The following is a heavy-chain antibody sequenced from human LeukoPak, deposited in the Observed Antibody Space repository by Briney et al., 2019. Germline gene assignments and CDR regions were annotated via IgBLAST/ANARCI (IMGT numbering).Heavy chain of an antibody. CDR2: IIPIFGTA. J-gene: IGHJ6*02. CDR1: GGTFSNYV. V-gene: IGHV1-69*13. D-gene: IGHD3-22*01. Sequence: ASVKVSCKASGGTFSNYVITWVRQAPGQGLEWMGGIIPIFGTANYAQKFQGRVTITADESTSTAYMELSSLRSEDTAMYYCARGPSGVVVIPDYYYYGMVVWGQGTTVTVSS. CDR3: ARGPSGVVVIPDYYYYGMVV.